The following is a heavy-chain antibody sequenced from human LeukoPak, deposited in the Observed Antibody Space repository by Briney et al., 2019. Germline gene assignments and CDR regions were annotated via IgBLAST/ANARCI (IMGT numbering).Heavy chain of an antibody. CDR1: GGSISSGGYY. CDR2: IYYSGST. Sequence: PSQTLSLTCTVSGGSISSGGYYWSWIRKHPGKGLEWIGYIYYSGSTYYNPSLKSRVTISVDTSKNQFSLKLSSVTAADTAKYYCARDQGAVAAAENLGGLDVWGQGTTVTVSS. D-gene: IGHD2-2*01. V-gene: IGHV4-31*03. CDR3: ARDQGAVAAAENLGGLDV. J-gene: IGHJ6*02.